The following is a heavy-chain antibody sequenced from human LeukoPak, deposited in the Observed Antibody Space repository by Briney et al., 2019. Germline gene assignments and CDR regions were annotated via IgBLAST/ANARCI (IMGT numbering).Heavy chain of an antibody. CDR1: GFTFSSYA. Sequence: GGSLRLSCAASGFTFSSYAMSWVRQAPGKGLEWVSAISGSGGSTYYADSVKGRFTISRDNSKNTLYLQMNSLRAEDTAVYYCARSPEIVPAAIAYWGQGTLVTVSS. CDR2: ISGSGGST. J-gene: IGHJ4*02. V-gene: IGHV3-23*01. CDR3: ARSPEIVPAAIAY. D-gene: IGHD2-2*02.